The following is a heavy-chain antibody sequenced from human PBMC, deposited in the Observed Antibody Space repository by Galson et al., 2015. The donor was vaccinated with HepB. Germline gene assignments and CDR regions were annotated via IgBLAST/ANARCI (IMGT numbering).Heavy chain of an antibody. CDR1: GGTSSSYA. V-gene: IGHV1-69*13. CDR3: ARDRPRPYYYYMDV. J-gene: IGHJ6*03. CDR2: IIPCFGTA. Sequence: SVKVSCKASGGTSSSYAISWVRQAPGQGLEWMGGIIPCFGTANYAQKFQGRVTITADESTSTAYMELSSLRSEDTAVYYCARDRPRPYYYYMDVWGKGTTVTVSS.